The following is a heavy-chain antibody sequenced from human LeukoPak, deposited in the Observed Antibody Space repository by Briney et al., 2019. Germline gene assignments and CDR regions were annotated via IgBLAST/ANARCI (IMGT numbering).Heavy chain of an antibody. CDR2: IYYSGST. CDR3: AREASGIAAAGNWFDP. Sequence: SETLSLTCTVSGGSISSYYWSWIRQPPGKGLEWIGYIYYSGSTNYNPSLKSRVTISVDTSKNQFSLKLSSVTAADTAVYYCAREASGIAAAGNWFDPWGQGTLVTVSS. V-gene: IGHV4-59*01. D-gene: IGHD6-13*01. J-gene: IGHJ5*02. CDR1: GGSISSYY.